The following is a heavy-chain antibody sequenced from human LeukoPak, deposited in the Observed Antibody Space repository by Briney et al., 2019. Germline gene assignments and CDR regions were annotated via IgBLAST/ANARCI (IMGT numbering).Heavy chain of an antibody. CDR2: ISGSGGST. D-gene: IGHD6-19*01. CDR3: AKDQAVAGLGFNYYYYYYMDV. Sequence: GGSLRLSCAASGFTVSSNYMSWVRQAPGKGLEWVSAISGSGGSTYYADSVKGRFTISRDNSKNTLYLQMNSLRAEDTAVYYCAKDQAVAGLGFNYYYYYYMDVWGKGTTVTISS. V-gene: IGHV3-23*01. CDR1: GFTVSSNY. J-gene: IGHJ6*03.